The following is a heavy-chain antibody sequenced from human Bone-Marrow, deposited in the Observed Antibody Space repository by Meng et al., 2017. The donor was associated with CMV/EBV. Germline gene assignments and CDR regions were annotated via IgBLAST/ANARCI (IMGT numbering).Heavy chain of an antibody. V-gene: IGHV3-21*01. Sequence: GESLKISCAASGFTFSSYSMNWVRQAPGKGLEWVSSISSSSSYIYYADSVKGRFTISRDNAKNSLYLQMNSLRAEDTAVYYCARASTYGGFAYWGQGPRVTGSS. CDR1: GFTFSSYS. J-gene: IGHJ4*02. CDR2: ISSSSSYI. CDR3: ARASTYGGFAY. D-gene: IGHD4-17*01.